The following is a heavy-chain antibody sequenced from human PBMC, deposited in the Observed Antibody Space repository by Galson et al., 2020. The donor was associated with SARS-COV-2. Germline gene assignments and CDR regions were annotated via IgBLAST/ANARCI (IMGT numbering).Heavy chain of an antibody. V-gene: IGHV3-30*02. D-gene: IGHD2-15*01. CDR2: IRYDGSNK. J-gene: IGHJ6*03. CDR1: GFTFSSYG. Sequence: GESLKISCAASGFTFSSYGMHWVRQAPGKGLEWVAFIRYDGSNKYYADSVKGRFTISRDNSKNTLYLQMNSLRAEDTAVYYCAKVMDVGMWVAGTYYMDVWGKGTTVTVSS. CDR3: AKVMDVGMWVAGTYYMDV.